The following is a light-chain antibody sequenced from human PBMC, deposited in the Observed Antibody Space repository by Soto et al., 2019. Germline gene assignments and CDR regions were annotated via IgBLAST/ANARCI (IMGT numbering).Light chain of an antibody. J-gene: IGKJ1*01. CDR3: QQYNNWPTWT. V-gene: IGKV3-15*01. CDR2: GAS. CDR1: QSVSSN. Sequence: EIVMTQSPATLSVSPGERPTLSCTASQSVSSNLAWYQQKPGQAPRLLIYGASTRATGIPARFSGSGSGTEFTLTISSLQSEDFSVYYGQQYNNWPTWTFGQGTKVDIK.